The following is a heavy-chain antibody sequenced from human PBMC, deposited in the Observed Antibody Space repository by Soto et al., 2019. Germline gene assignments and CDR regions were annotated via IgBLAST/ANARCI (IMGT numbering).Heavy chain of an antibody. J-gene: IGHJ5*02. V-gene: IGHV4-4*07. CDR1: GGSISSYY. CDR2: FYTSGST. D-gene: IGHD2-8*01. Sequence: SLTCTVSGGSISSYYWSWIRQAAGKGLEWIGHFYTSGSTNYNPSLKSRVTMSLDTSKNQFSLKLSSVTAADTGVYYCAREGIWFKGGYCTDGVCYGNWFDPWGQGTLVTVSS. CDR3: AREGIWFKGGYCTDGVCYGNWFDP.